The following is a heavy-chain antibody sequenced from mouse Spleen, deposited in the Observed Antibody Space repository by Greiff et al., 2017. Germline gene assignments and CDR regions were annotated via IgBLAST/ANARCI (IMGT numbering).Heavy chain of an antibody. CDR2: ISSGSSTI. Sequence: EVMLVESGGGLVKPGGSLKLSCAASGFTFSDYGMHWVRQAPEKGLEWVAYISSGSSTIYYADTVKGRFTISRDNAKNTLFLQMTSLRSEDTAMYYCARDPYDGYSWFAYWGQGTLVTVSA. CDR3: ARDPYDGYSWFAY. D-gene: IGHD2-3*01. CDR1: GFTFSDYG. J-gene: IGHJ3*01. V-gene: IGHV5-17*01.